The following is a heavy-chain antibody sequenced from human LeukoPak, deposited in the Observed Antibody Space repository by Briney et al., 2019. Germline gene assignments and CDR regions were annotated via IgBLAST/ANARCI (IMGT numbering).Heavy chain of an antibody. CDR3: AKGSTSSGSLVDY. Sequence: PGGSLRLSCAASGFTFMNYAVTWVRQAPGKGLEGVSVINDSGGSTYYADSVKGRFTISRDNSKNTLYLQMNSLRSDDTAVYYCAKGSTSSGSLVDYWGQGTLVTVSS. CDR1: GFTFMNYA. V-gene: IGHV3-23*01. CDR2: INDSGGST. J-gene: IGHJ4*02. D-gene: IGHD1-26*01.